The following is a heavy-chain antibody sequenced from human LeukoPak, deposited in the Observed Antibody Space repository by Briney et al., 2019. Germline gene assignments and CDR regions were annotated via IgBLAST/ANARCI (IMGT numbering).Heavy chain of an antibody. J-gene: IGHJ4*02. CDR3: TTSTGRWDYFDF. V-gene: IGHV3-15*01. D-gene: IGHD6-19*01. CDR2: IKRKTEGGTT. CDR1: GFTFNSAR. Sequence: GGALRLSFVAPGFTFNSARMSWVRPAPGEGLEWVGPIKRKTEGGTTDHAAPVKGRFTISRDDSENTLYLRMNSLKNEDTAVYYCTTSTGRWDYFDFWGQGTLVTVSS.